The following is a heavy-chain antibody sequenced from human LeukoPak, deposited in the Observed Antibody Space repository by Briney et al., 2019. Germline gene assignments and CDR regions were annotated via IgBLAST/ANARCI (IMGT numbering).Heavy chain of an antibody. CDR3: VRGGFRTFQY. CDR1: GFTFSDYW. D-gene: IGHD2/OR15-2a*01. Sequence: GGSLRLSCASSGFTFSDYWMHWVRQAPGKGLVWVSRINNDGISTVYADSVEGRFTISRDNAKNTLFLQMNSLRAEDTAVYYCVRGGFRTFQYWGQGTLVTVSS. CDR2: INNDGIST. J-gene: IGHJ4*02. V-gene: IGHV3-74*01.